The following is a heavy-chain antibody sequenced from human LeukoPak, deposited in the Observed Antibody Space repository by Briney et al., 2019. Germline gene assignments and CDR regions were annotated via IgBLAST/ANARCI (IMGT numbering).Heavy chain of an antibody. CDR2: MNPDSGNT. Sequence: ASVKVSCKASGYTFNIYDINWVRQATGQGLEWMGWMNPDSGNTGFVQKFQGRVTMTRNTSITTAYMELSSLRSEDTAVYYCAVHLPGDYLDRWGQGTLVTVSS. J-gene: IGHJ4*02. V-gene: IGHV1-8*01. CDR3: AVHLPGDYLDR. CDR1: GYTFNIYD.